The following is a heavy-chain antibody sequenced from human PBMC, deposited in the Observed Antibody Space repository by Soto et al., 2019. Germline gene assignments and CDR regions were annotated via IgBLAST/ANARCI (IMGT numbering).Heavy chain of an antibody. Sequence: QVQLVESGGGVVQPGRSLRLSCAASGFTFSSYGMHWVRQAPGKGLEWVAVIWYDGSNKYYADSVKGRFTISRDNSKNTLYLQMNSLRAEDTAVYYCARDTLDTAMVIGYWGQGTLVTVSS. V-gene: IGHV3-33*01. D-gene: IGHD5-18*01. J-gene: IGHJ4*02. CDR1: GFTFSSYG. CDR2: IWYDGSNK. CDR3: ARDTLDTAMVIGY.